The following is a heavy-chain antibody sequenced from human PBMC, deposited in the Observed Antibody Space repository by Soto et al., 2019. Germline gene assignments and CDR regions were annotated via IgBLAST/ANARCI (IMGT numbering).Heavy chain of an antibody. D-gene: IGHD3-10*01. J-gene: IGHJ4*02. Sequence: PGGSLRLSCAVSGFTFSNYWMTWVRQAPGKGLEWVANIIKDGSEKSYVDSVKGRFTISRDNAKNSLYLEMNSLRVEDTAVYYCVRDWGGLGYWGQGTLVTVSS. CDR3: VRDWGGLGY. CDR2: IIKDGSEK. V-gene: IGHV3-7*03. CDR1: GFTFSNYW.